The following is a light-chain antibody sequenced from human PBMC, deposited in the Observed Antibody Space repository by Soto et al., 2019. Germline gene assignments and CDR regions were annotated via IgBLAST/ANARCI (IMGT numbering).Light chain of an antibody. CDR1: QSVSSNY. V-gene: IGKV3-20*01. CDR2: AAS. CDR3: HQYGSSPYT. Sequence: EIVLTQSPGTLSLSPGERVALSCRASQSVSSNYLAWYQQKPGQAPRLLISAASSRATGIPDRFSGSGSGTDFTLTISRLEPEDFAVYYCHQYGSSPYTFGQGTKLEIK. J-gene: IGKJ2*01.